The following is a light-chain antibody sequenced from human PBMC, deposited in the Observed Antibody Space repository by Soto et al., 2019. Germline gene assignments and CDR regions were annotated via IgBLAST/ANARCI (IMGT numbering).Light chain of an antibody. CDR3: QQRNDWQVT. J-gene: IGKJ5*01. CDR1: QSVDDY. V-gene: IGKV3-11*02. Sequence: EVVLTQSPVTLSLSPGDRATLSCRASQSVDDYLAWYQQKPGQAPRLLIYDVSNRATGIPARFSGTGSGRDFTLTISSLEPEDFAVYYCQQRNDWQVTFGQGTRLEMK. CDR2: DVS.